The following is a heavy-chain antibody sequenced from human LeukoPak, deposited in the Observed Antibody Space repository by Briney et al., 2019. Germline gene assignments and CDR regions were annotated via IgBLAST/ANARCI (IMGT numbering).Heavy chain of an antibody. J-gene: IGHJ4*02. Sequence: ASVKVSCKASGYTFTSYDSNWVRQATGQGLEWMGLMNPNSGNTGYAQKFQGRVTMTRNTSISTAYMELSSLRSEDTAVYYCARIPGLDYDSSGYSDYWGQGTLVTVSS. CDR2: MNPNSGNT. CDR1: GYTFTSYD. CDR3: ARIPGLDYDSSGYSDY. V-gene: IGHV1-8*01. D-gene: IGHD3-22*01.